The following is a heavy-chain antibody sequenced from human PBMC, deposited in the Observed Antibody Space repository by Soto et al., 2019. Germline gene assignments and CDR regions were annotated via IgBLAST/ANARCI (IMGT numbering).Heavy chain of an antibody. CDR2: IYYSGST. V-gene: IGHV4-59*01. CDR1: GGSISSYY. CDR3: AREIRFGPNNWFDP. Sequence: SETLALTCTVSGGSISSYYWSWIRKPPGKGLEWIGYIYYSGSTNYNPSLKSRVTISVDTSKNQFSLKLSSVTAADTAVYYCAREIRFGPNNWFDPWGQGTLVTVSS. D-gene: IGHD3-10*01. J-gene: IGHJ5*02.